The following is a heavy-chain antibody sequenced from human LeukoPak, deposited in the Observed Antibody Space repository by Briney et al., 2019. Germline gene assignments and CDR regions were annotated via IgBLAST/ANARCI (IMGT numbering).Heavy chain of an antibody. D-gene: IGHD3-10*01. CDR1: GYTFTSYG. CDR3: ARATMVRGASAPFDP. V-gene: IGHV1-18*01. J-gene: IGHJ5*02. Sequence: AASVKVSCKASGYTFTSYGISWVRQAPGQGLEWMGWISAYNGNINYAQKLQGRVTMTTDTSTSTAYMELRSLRSDDTAVYYCARATMVRGASAPFDPWGQGTLVTVSS. CDR2: ISAYNGNI.